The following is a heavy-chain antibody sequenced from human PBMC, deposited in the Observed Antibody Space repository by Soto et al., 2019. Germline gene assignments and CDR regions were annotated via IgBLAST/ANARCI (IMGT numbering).Heavy chain of an antibody. V-gene: IGHV4-31*03. CDR2: IYYSGSS. CDR3: ARVEGSSYYFRHDC. D-gene: IGHD1-26*01. J-gene: IGHJ4*02. CDR1: GDSLSSGSYH. Sequence: LSLTCTVSGDSLSSGSYHWSWIRQHPGKGLEWIGNIYYSGSSYYNPSLKSRATISIDTSKDQFSLRLGSVTAADTAVYYCARVEGSSYYFRHDCWGRGTLVTVSS.